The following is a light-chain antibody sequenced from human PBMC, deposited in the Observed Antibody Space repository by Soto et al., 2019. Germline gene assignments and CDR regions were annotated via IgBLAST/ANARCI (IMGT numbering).Light chain of an antibody. CDR2: GAS. CDR1: QSVGSD. V-gene: IGKV3-20*01. CDR3: QQYGSSLGVT. J-gene: IGKJ4*01. Sequence: EIVMTQSPATLSVSPGERATVSCRASQSVGSDLGWYQQKPGQAPRLLIYGASNRATGIPARFSGSGSGTDFTLTISRLEPEDFAVYYCQQYGSSLGVTFGGGTKVDIK.